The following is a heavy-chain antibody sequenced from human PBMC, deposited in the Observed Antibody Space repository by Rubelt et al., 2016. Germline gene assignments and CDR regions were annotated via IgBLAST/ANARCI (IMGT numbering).Heavy chain of an antibody. CDR3: ARDYRSRWTYCFDH. V-gene: IGHV3-21*01. J-gene: IGHJ4*02. CDR2: ISSTSDYI. Sequence: GKGLEWVSSISSTSDYIYYADSVKGRFTISRDNPKNTLYLQMNSLRAEDTAVYYCARDYRSRWTYCFDHWGQGTLVTVSS. D-gene: IGHD6-13*01.